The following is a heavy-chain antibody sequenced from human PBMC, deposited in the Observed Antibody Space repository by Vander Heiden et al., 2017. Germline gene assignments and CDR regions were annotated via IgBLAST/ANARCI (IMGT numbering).Heavy chain of an antibody. J-gene: IGHJ6*02. V-gene: IGHV1-2*02. D-gene: IGHD6-19*01. CDR1: GYTFPDYY. CDR2: INPNTGGT. Sequence: QVQLVQSGAEVKKPGASVKVSCKASGYTFPDYYIHGVRQAPGRGLEWVGWINPNTGGTNYAQKFQGRLTMTRDTSISTAHMELSRLRSDDTAVYFCAKDRDLYSSAWSYHAMDVWGQGTTVTVSS. CDR3: AKDRDLYSSAWSYHAMDV.